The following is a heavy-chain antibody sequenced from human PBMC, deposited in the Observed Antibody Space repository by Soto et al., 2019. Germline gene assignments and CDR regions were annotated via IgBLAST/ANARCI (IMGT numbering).Heavy chain of an antibody. CDR1: GFTFSSYA. CDR2: ISSNGGST. V-gene: IGHV3-64*02. CDR3: ARVRWSDYYYYGMDV. Sequence: PGGSLRLSCAASGFTFSSYAMHWVRQAPGKGLEYVSAISSNGGSTYYADSVKGRFTISRDNSKNTLYLQMNGLRAEDTAVYYCARVRWSDYYYYGMDVWGQGTTVTVSS. J-gene: IGHJ6*02.